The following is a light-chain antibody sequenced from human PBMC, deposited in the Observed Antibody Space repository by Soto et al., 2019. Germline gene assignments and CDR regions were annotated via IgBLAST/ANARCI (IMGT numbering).Light chain of an antibody. CDR3: QQRTNWPPWT. J-gene: IGKJ1*01. Sequence: EIVLTQSPATLSLSPGERATLSCRASESIGTYLAWYQQKPGQAPRLLISDASNKATGIPARFSGSGSGRAFTLTISSLQPEDFSIYYCQQRTNWPPWTFGQGTKVEIK. CDR2: DAS. V-gene: IGKV3-11*02. CDR1: ESIGTY.